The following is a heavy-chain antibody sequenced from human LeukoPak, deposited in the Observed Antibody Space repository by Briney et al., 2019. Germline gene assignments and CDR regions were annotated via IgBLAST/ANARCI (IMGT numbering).Heavy chain of an antibody. J-gene: IGHJ4*02. CDR3: VKGSSGWFIHFDY. CDR2: ISSNGGST. Sequence: GGSLRLSCSASGFTFSSHAMHWVRQAPGKGLEYVSAISSNGGSTYYADSVKGRFAISRDNSKNTLYLQMSSLRAEDTAVYYCVKGSSGWFIHFDYWGQGTLVTVSS. D-gene: IGHD6-19*01. CDR1: GFTFSSHA. V-gene: IGHV3-64D*06.